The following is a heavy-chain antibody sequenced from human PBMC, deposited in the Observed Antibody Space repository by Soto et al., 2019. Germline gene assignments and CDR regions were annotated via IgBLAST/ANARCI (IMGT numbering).Heavy chain of an antibody. CDR1: GFTFSSYA. J-gene: IGHJ5*02. Sequence: PGGSLRLSCAASGFTFSSYAMSWVRQAPGKGLEWVSAISGSGGSTYYADSVKGRFTISRDNSKNTLYLQMNSLRAEDTAVYYCAKAAYPTTHTTGPTGWFDPWCPGTLVTVYS. D-gene: IGHD1-1*01. CDR2: ISGSGGST. V-gene: IGHV3-23*01. CDR3: AKAAYPTTHTTGPTGWFDP.